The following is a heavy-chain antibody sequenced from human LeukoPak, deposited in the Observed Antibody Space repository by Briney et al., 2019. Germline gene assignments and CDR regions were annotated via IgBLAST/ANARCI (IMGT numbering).Heavy chain of an antibody. V-gene: IGHV3-48*02. CDR1: GFTFSSYA. CDR3: ASRYDYVWGSYRYNFDY. J-gene: IGHJ4*02. Sequence: GGSLRLSCAASGFTFSSYAMSWVRQAPGKGLEWVSYISSSSSTIYYADSVKGRFAISRDNAKNSLYLQMNSLRDEDTAVYYCASRYDYVWGSYRYNFDYWGQGTLVTVSS. D-gene: IGHD3-16*02. CDR2: ISSSSSTI.